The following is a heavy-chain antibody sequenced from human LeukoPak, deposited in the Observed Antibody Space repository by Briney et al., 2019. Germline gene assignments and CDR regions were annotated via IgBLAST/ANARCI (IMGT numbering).Heavy chain of an antibody. CDR2: ISYDGSNK. CDR3: AKDGGSGWNFDY. CDR1: GFTFSSYG. J-gene: IGHJ4*02. D-gene: IGHD6-19*01. Sequence: PGRSLRLSCAASGFTFSSYGMHWVRQAPGKGLEWVAVISYDGSNKYYADSVKGRFTISRDNSKNTLYLQMNSLRAEDTAVYYCAKDGGSGWNFDYWGQGTLVTVSS. V-gene: IGHV3-30*18.